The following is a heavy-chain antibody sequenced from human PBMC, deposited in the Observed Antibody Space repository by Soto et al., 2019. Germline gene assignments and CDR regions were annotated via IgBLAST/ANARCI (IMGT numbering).Heavy chain of an antibody. CDR2: ISYDGSIK. D-gene: IGHD1-1*01. CDR3: ARDRVATTVDYYYGMDV. Sequence: GGSLRLSCAASGFTFSSYSMNWVRQAPGKGLEWVALISYDGSIKVYADSVKGRFTVSRDNSKNTLYLQMNSLRTDDTAVFYCARDRVATTVDYYYGMDVWGHGTTVTVSS. V-gene: IGHV3-30*03. CDR1: GFTFSSYS. J-gene: IGHJ6*02.